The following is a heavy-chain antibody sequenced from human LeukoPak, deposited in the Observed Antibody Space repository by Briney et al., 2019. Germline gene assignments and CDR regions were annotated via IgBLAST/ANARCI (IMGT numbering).Heavy chain of an antibody. CDR2: IHYSGTT. CDR1: GGSISTYY. V-gene: IGHV4-59*08. D-gene: IGHD5-12*01. Sequence: PSETLSLTCTVSGGSISTYYWSWIRQPPGKGLEWIGYIHYSGTTNYNPSLKNRVTISLDTSKNQFSLSLGSVTAAGTAVYFCARMGGYSGYATHWGQGTLVTVSS. CDR3: ARMGGYSGYATH. J-gene: IGHJ4*02.